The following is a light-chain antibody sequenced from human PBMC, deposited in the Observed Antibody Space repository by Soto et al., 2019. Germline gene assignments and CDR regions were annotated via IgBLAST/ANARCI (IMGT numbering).Light chain of an antibody. V-gene: IGLV1-44*01. CDR1: SSNIGSNT. Sequence: QSVLIQPPSASGTPGQRVTISCSGSSSNIGSNTVNWYQHLPGTAPQLLIYSNNQRPSGVPDRFSGSKSGTSASLAISGLQSEDEADYYCGAWDDSLTGPVFGGGTKLTVL. CDR2: SNN. J-gene: IGLJ3*02. CDR3: GAWDDSLTGPV.